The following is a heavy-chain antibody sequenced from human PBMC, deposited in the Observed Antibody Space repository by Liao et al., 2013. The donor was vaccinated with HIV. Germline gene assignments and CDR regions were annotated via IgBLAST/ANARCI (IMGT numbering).Heavy chain of an antibody. V-gene: IGHV4-39*07. D-gene: IGHD6-13*01. CDR3: TRGSSSWFNY. CDR1: GGSISSSSYY. Sequence: QLQLQESGPGLVKPSETLSLTCTVSGGSISSSSYYWGWIRQPPGKGLEWIGSIYYSGSTYYNPSLKSRVTISVDTSKNQFSLRLTSVTAADTAVYYCTRGSSSWFNYWGQGTLVTVSS. J-gene: IGHJ4*02. CDR2: IYYSGST.